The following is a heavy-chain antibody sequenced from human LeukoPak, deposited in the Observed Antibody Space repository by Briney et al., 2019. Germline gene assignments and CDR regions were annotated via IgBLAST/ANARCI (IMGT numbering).Heavy chain of an antibody. CDR2: IYPGDSDT. CDR3: ARGNRPNYYYYYGMDV. CDR1: GYSFTSYW. Sequence: GESLKISCKGSGYSFTSYWIGWVRQMPGKGLEWMGIIYPGDSDTRYSPSFQGQVTISADKSISTAYLQWSSLKASDTAMYYCARGNRPNYYYYYGMDVWGQGTTVTVSS. V-gene: IGHV5-51*01. J-gene: IGHJ6*02.